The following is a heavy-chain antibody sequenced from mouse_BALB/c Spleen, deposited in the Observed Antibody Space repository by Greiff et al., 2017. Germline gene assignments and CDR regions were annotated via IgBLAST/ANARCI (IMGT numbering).Heavy chain of an antibody. Sequence: EVQLVESGGGLVKPGGSLKLSCAASGFTFSSYAMSWVRQTPEKRLEWVATISSGGSYTYYPDSVKGRFTISRDNAKNTLYLQMSSLRSEDTAMYYCARRGDGYYFDYWGQGTTLTVSS. V-gene: IGHV5-9-3*01. CDR2: ISSGGSYT. D-gene: IGHD2-3*01. J-gene: IGHJ2*01. CDR3: ARRGDGYYFDY. CDR1: GFTFSSYA.